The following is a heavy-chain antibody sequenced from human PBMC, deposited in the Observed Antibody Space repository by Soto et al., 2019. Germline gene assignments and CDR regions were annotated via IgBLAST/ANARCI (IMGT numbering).Heavy chain of an antibody. Sequence: SETLSLTCTVPGCSISSSSYYWGGIRQPPGKGLEWIGSIYYSGSTYYNPSLKSRVTISVDTSKNQFSLKLSSVTAADTAVYYCARKAAAGICYYYYMDVWGKGTTVT. CDR1: GCSISSSSYY. J-gene: IGHJ6*03. CDR2: IYYSGST. CDR3: ARKAAAGICYYYYMDV. V-gene: IGHV4-39*01. D-gene: IGHD6-13*01.